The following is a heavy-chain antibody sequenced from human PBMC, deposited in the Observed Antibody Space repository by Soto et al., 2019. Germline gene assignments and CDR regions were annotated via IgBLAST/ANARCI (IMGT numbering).Heavy chain of an antibody. Sequence: EVQLLESGGGLVQPGGSLRLSCAASGFTFSSYAMSWVRQAPGKGLEWVSAISGSGGSTYYADSVKGRFTISRDNSKNPGYLQMYSLRAEDRAVYYCAKGFLEWLLSFDYWGQGTLVTVSS. CDR2: ISGSGGST. CDR3: AKGFLEWLLSFDY. V-gene: IGHV3-23*01. CDR1: GFTFSSYA. D-gene: IGHD3-3*01. J-gene: IGHJ4*02.